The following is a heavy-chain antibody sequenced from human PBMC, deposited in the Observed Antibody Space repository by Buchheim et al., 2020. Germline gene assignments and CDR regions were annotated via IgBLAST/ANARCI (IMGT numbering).Heavy chain of an antibody. D-gene: IGHD2-15*01. CDR2: IKPDGSEM. CDR1: GFTFSSYW. J-gene: IGHJ4*02. Sequence: EVLLVESGGGLVQPGGSLRLSCATSGFTFSSYWMTWVRRAPGRGLEWVANIKPDGSEMYYVDSVTGRFILSRDNPENSLYLQMNSLRAEDTAVYYCAKEHCSGGSCYVGLDYWGQGTL. CDR3: AKEHCSGGSCYVGLDY. V-gene: IGHV3-7*04.